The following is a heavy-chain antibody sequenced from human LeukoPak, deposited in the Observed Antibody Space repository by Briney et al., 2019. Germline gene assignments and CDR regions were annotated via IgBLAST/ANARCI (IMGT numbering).Heavy chain of an antibody. CDR2: IYYSGST. V-gene: IGHV4-59*01. Sequence: SETLSLTCTVSGGSISSYYWSWIRQPPGKGLEWIGYIYYSGSTNYNPSLKSRITISVDTSKNQFSLKLSSVTAADTAVYYCARGPNGDLDYWGQGTLVTVSS. J-gene: IGHJ4*02. CDR3: ARGPNGDLDY. CDR1: GGSISSYY. D-gene: IGHD4-17*01.